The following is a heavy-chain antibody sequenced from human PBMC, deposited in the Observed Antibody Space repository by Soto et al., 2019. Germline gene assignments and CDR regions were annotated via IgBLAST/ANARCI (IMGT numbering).Heavy chain of an antibody. J-gene: IGHJ5*02. D-gene: IGHD3-10*01. Sequence: GGSLRLSCADSGFTFSTFDIHWVRQAPGKGLEWVSGIGTLSDTFYAASVQGRFTISRQNAKNSVYLQMNSLRAGDTAFYYCARGRSFSYDSTPPPMFDPWGQGTLVTVSS. CDR2: IGTLSDT. CDR1: GFTFSTFD. CDR3: ARGRSFSYDSTPPPMFDP. V-gene: IGHV3-13*01.